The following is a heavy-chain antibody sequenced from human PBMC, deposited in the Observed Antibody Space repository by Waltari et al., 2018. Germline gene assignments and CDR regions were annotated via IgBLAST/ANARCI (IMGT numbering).Heavy chain of an antibody. CDR3: ARDIQTGTGTKRPGGY. D-gene: IGHD1-1*01. Sequence: EVQLVESGGGLVQPGGSLRLSCAASGFSFSSYWMSWVRQSPGKGLEWVANIKQDGSEKYNVDSVKGRFTISRDNAKNSLYLQMNSLRAEDTAVYYCARDIQTGTGTKRPGGYWGQGTLVTVSS. CDR1: GFSFSSYW. J-gene: IGHJ4*02. V-gene: IGHV3-7*01. CDR2: IKQDGSEK.